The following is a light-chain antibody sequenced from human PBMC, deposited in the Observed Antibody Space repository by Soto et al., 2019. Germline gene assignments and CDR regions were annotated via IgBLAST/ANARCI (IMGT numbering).Light chain of an antibody. Sequence: DIQMTQSPSTLTGSVGDRVTITCRASQTISSWLAWYQQKPGKAPKLLIYAASNLQRGVPSRFSGSGSGTEFTLTISNLKTDDFAVYDGQQWFSLTPTFGHGTKVDIK. CDR1: QTISSW. V-gene: IGKV1-5*01. CDR3: QQWFSLTPT. CDR2: AAS. J-gene: IGKJ1*01.